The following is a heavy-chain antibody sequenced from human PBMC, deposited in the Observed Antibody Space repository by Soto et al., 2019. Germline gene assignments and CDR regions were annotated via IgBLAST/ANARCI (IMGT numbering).Heavy chain of an antibody. V-gene: IGHV1-8*01. Sequence: ASVKVSCKASGYTFTSYDINWVRQATGQGLEWMGWMNPNSGNTGYAQKFQGRVTMTRNTSISTAYMELSSLRSEDTAVYYCARVVLRGSYSYYYYGMDVWGQGTTVTVSS. CDR2: MNPNSGNT. CDR3: ARVVLRGSYSYYYYGMDV. D-gene: IGHD1-26*01. CDR1: GYTFTSYD. J-gene: IGHJ6*02.